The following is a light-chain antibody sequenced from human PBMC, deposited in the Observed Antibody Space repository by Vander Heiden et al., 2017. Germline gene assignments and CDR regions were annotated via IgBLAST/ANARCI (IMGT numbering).Light chain of an antibody. CDR3: QQRNSWPRT. CDR2: DAS. J-gene: IGKJ2*01. V-gene: IGKV3-11*01. Sequence: EIVFTQSPATLSLSPGERATLSCRASQSISADLAWYQQKPGQAPRLLIYDASNRATGIPARFSGSGSGTDFTLTISNLEPEDFAVYYCQQRNSWPRTFGQGTKVEI. CDR1: QSISAD.